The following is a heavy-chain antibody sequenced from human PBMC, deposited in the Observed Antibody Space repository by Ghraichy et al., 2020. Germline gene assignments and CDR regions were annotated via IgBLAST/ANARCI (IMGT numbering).Heavy chain of an antibody. J-gene: IGHJ4*02. V-gene: IGHV3-74*01. Sequence: GGSLRLSCAASGFTFSSYWMHWVRQAPGKGLVWVSRINSDGSSTSYADSVKGRFTISRDNAKNTLYLQMNSLRAEDTAVYYCARCEYDILTCYYFDYWGQGTLVTVSS. CDR2: INSDGSST. D-gene: IGHD3-9*01. CDR1: GFTFSSYW. CDR3: ARCEYDILTCYYFDY.